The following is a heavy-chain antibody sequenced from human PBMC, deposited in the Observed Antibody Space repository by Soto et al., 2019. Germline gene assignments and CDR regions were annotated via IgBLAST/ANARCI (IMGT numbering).Heavy chain of an antibody. CDR1: GFTFSSYA. V-gene: IGHV3-23*01. CDR3: ANQATRITGTTHVDY. CDR2: ISGSGGST. J-gene: IGHJ4*02. D-gene: IGHD1-20*01. Sequence: PGGSLRLSCAASGFTFSSYAMSWVRQAPGKGLEWASAISGSGGSTYCADSVKGRFTISRDNSKNTLYLQMNSLRAEDTAVYYCANQATRITGTTHVDYWGQGTLVTVSS.